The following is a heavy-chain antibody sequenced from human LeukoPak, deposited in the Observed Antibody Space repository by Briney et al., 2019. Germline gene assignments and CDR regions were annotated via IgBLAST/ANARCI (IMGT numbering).Heavy chain of an antibody. D-gene: IGHD3-9*01. V-gene: IGHV3-21*01. J-gene: IGHJ6*04. CDR2: ISSSSSYI. CDR3: ARVRYYDILTGYYYGMDV. Sequence: GGSLRLSCAASGFTFSSYSMNWVRQAPGKGLEWVSSISSSSSYIYYADSVKGRFTISRDNAKYSLYLQMNSLRAEDTAVYYCARVRYYDILTGYYYGMDVWGKGTTVTVSS. CDR1: GFTFSSYS.